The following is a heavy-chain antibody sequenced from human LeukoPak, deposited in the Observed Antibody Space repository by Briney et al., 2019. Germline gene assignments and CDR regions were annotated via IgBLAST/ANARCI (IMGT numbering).Heavy chain of an antibody. CDR3: ARGTTYYYDSSGSFDI. V-gene: IGHV1-69*01. D-gene: IGHD3-22*01. Sequence: SVKVSCKASGGTFSSYAISWVRQAPGQGLEWMGGIIPIFGTANYAQKFQGRVTITADESTSTAYMELSSLRSEDTAVYYCARGTTYYYDSSGSFDIWGQRTIVTVSS. CDR2: IIPIFGTA. CDR1: GGTFSSYA. J-gene: IGHJ3*02.